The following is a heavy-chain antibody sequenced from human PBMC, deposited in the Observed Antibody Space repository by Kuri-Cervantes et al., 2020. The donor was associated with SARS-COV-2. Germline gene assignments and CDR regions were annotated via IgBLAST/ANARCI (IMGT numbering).Heavy chain of an antibody. CDR2: INHSGST. J-gene: IGHJ4*02. Sequence: SQTLSLTCAVYGGSFSGYYWSWIRQPPGKGLEWIGEINHSGSTNYNPSLKSRVTISVDTSKNQFSLKLSSVTAADTAVYYCARIQGGRKQFDLPHWGQGTLVTVSS. CDR1: GGSFSGYY. D-gene: IGHD5-24*01. V-gene: IGHV4-34*01. CDR3: ARIQGGRKQFDLPH.